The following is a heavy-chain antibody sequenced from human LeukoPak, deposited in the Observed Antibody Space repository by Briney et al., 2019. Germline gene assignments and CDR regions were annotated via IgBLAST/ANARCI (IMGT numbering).Heavy chain of an antibody. Sequence: GGSLRLSCAASGFTFSSYWMHWVCQAPGKGLVWVSRINSDGSSTSYADSVKGRFTISRDNAKNTLYLQMNSLRAEDTAVYYCARAYYGSGSYYEYYFDHWGQGTLVTVSS. V-gene: IGHV3-74*01. CDR3: ARAYYGSGSYYEYYFDH. CDR1: GFTFSSYW. CDR2: INSDGSST. J-gene: IGHJ4*02. D-gene: IGHD3-10*01.